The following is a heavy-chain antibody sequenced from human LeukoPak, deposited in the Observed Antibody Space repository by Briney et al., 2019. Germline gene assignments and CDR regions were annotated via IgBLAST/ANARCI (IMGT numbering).Heavy chain of an antibody. CDR2: VTSKTEGGTA. Sequence: PGGSLRLSCAASGFTFTNARMSWVRQAPGKGQEWDGRVTSKTEGGTADYSAPVKGRFTISGDDSKNILYLQMSSLETEDTGVYYCTTVGNWNPRSYWGQGTLVTVSS. V-gene: IGHV3-15*01. D-gene: IGHD1-20*01. CDR1: GFTFTNAR. J-gene: IGHJ4*02. CDR3: TTVGNWNPRSY.